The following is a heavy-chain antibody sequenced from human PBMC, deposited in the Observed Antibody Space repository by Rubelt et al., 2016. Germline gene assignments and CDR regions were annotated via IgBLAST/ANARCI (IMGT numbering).Heavy chain of an antibody. CDR2: ISSSSSYT. CDR1: GFTFSDYY. D-gene: IGHD3-3*01. J-gene: IGHJ5*02. CDR3: AKDPEFSLLRFVEWFPNWFDP. Sequence: QVQLVESGGGLVKPGGSLRLSCAASGFTFSDYYMSWIRQAPGKGLEWVSYISSSSSYTNYADSVKGRFTISRDNSKNTLYLQMNSLRAEDTAVYYCAKDPEFSLLRFVEWFPNWFDPWGQGTLVTVSS. V-gene: IGHV3-11*05.